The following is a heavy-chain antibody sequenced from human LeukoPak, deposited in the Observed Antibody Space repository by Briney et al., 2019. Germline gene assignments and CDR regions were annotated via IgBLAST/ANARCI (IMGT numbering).Heavy chain of an antibody. CDR2: INPNSGGT. D-gene: IGHD3-22*01. CDR1: GYTFTAYY. J-gene: IGHJ5*02. CDR3: ARDRDSSGYSPFDP. Sequence: ASGKVSCKTSGYTFTAYYMHWVRQAPGQGLEWMGWINPNSGGTNYAQKFQGRVTMTRDTSISTAYMELSRLRSDDTAVYYCARDRDSSGYSPFDPWGQGTLVTVSS. V-gene: IGHV1-2*02.